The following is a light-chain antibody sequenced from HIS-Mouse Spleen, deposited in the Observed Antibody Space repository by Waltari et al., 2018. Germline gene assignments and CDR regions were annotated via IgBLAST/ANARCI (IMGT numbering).Light chain of an antibody. Sequence: QSALTQPASVSGSPGQSITISCTGTSSYAGGYNYVSWYQQHPGKPPKLMIYKVSNRPSGVSNRFSGSKSGNTASLTISGLQAEDEADYYCSSYTSSSTLWVFGGGTKLTVL. CDR2: KVS. V-gene: IGLV2-14*01. J-gene: IGLJ3*02. CDR1: SSYAGGYNY. CDR3: SSYTSSSTLWV.